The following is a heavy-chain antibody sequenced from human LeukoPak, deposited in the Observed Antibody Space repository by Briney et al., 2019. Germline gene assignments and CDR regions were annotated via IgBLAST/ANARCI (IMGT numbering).Heavy chain of an antibody. D-gene: IGHD2-21*02. Sequence: GGSLRLSCAASGFAFSTYSMNWVRQAPGKGPEWVSCISSTSRYINYTESVKGRFTISRDNAKNSLYLQMSSLRVEDSAVYYCATLGPAGGDFTYNWFDPWGQGTLVTVSS. J-gene: IGHJ5*02. V-gene: IGHV3-21*06. CDR3: ATLGPAGGDFTYNWFDP. CDR1: GFAFSTYS. CDR2: ISSTSRYI.